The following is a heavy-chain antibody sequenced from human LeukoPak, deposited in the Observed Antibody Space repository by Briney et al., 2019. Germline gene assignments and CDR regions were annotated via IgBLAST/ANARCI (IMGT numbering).Heavy chain of an antibody. CDR3: ARDYDSSGYYYKVGHYFDY. J-gene: IGHJ4*02. CDR1: GFTFSSYW. V-gene: IGHV3-7*01. CDR2: IKQDGSEK. Sequence: PGRSLRLSCAASGFTFSSYWMSWVRQAPGKGLEWVANIKQDGSEKYYVDSVKGRFTISRVNAKNSLYLQMNSLRAEDTAVYYCARDYDSSGYYYKVGHYFDYWGQGTLVTVSS. D-gene: IGHD3-22*01.